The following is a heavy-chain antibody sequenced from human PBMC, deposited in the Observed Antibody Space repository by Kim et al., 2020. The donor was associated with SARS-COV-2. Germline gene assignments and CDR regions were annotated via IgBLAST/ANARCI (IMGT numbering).Heavy chain of an antibody. D-gene: IGHD4-17*01. CDR3: ARGYQRGDYVRSFDY. CDR1: GGTFSSYA. Sequence: SVKVSCKASGGTFSSYAISWVRQAPGQGLEWMGGIIPIFGTANYAQKFQGRVTITADESTSTAYMELSSLRSEDTAVYYCARGYQRGDYVRSFDYWGQGTLVTVSS. CDR2: IIPIFGTA. J-gene: IGHJ4*02. V-gene: IGHV1-69*13.